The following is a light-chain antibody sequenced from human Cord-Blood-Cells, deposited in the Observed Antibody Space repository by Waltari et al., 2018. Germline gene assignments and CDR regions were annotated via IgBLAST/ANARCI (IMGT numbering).Light chain of an antibody. Sequence: FQMTPFPSSLAACVGHRARITCPSSQDISNYLNWYQQKPGKAPKLLIYDASNLETGVPSRFSGSGSGTDFTFTISSLQPEDIATYYCQQYDNLLTFGGGTKVEIK. CDR1: QDISNY. V-gene: IGKV1-33*01. CDR3: QQYDNLLT. J-gene: IGKJ4*01. CDR2: DAS.